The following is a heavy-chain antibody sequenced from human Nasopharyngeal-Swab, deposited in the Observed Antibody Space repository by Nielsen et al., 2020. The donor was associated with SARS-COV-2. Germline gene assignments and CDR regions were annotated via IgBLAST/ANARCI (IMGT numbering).Heavy chain of an antibody. CDR3: ARDSDQLWFGEYTSNWFDP. J-gene: IGHJ5*02. D-gene: IGHD3-10*01. CDR2: IKAGNGNT. V-gene: IGHV1-3*01. Sequence: ASVKVSCKASGYTFTSYAMHWVRQAPGQRLEWMGWIKAGNGNTQYSQKFQGRVTITRDTSASTAYMELSSLRSEDTAVYYCARDSDQLWFGEYTSNWFDPWGQGTLVTVSS. CDR1: GYTFTSYA.